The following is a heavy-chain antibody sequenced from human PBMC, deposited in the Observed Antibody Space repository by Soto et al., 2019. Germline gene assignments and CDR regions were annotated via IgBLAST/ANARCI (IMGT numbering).Heavy chain of an antibody. J-gene: IGHJ4*02. Sequence: EVQLLDSGGGLVQPGGPLRLSCAASGFSFSTFDMTWVRQAPGKGLEWVSVMIGHDGGTHYAYSVKGRFTISRDNSKNTLYLQMNSLRDDGTAVYYCVKGAWCDDLGQGTLVSFSS. V-gene: IGHV3-23*01. CDR2: MIGHDGGT. CDR3: VKGAWCDD. CDR1: GFSFSTFD. D-gene: IGHD2-15*01.